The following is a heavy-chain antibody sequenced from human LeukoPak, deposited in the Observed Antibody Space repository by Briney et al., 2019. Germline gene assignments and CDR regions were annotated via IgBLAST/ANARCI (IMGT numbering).Heavy chain of an antibody. CDR1: GYTFTDYW. Sequence: GESLKISCQVSGYTFTDYWIGWVRHVSGKGLEWMGIIFPGDSDTKYSPSFQGHVTISVDKSISTAYLQWSSLKASDTATYYCAREDSGGWRYFDSWGQGTLVTVFS. D-gene: IGHD6-19*01. CDR3: AREDSGGWRYFDS. J-gene: IGHJ4*02. V-gene: IGHV5-51*01. CDR2: IFPGDSDT.